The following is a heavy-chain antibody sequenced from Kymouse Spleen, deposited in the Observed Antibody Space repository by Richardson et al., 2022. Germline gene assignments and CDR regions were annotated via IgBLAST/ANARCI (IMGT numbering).Heavy chain of an antibody. CDR2: ISYDGSNK. V-gene: IGHV3-30*18. D-gene: IGHD5-18,IGHD5-18*01. J-gene: IGHJ4*02. CDR3: AKDTAMAFDY. CDR1: GFTFSSYG. Sequence: QVQLVESGGGVVQPGRSLRLSCAASGFTFSSYGMHWVRQAPGKGLEWVAVISYDGSNKYYADSVKGRFTISRDNSKNTLYLQMNSLRAEDTAVYYCAKDTAMAFDYWGQGTLVTVSS.